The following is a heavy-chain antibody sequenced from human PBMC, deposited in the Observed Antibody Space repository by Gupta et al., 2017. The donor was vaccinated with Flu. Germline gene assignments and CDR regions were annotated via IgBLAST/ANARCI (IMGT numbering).Heavy chain of an antibody. Sequence: EVQLVESGGGLVKPGGSLRLSCAGSGFRFSTYSMNWVRRAPGKGLEWVSSISSTSHYIYYADSVKGRFTISRDSARNSLYLQMNSLRAEDTAVYYCARNYYDSSDYRNYYYYGMDVWGQGTTVTVSS. CDR2: ISSTSHYI. V-gene: IGHV3-21*01. CDR1: GFRFSTYS. CDR3: ARNYYDSSDYRNYYYYGMDV. D-gene: IGHD3-22*01. J-gene: IGHJ6*02.